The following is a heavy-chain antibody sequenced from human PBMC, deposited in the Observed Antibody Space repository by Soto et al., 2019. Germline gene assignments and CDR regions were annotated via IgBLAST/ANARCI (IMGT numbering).Heavy chain of an antibody. D-gene: IGHD2-15*01. V-gene: IGHV3-66*01. CDR1: GFTVSSKY. CDR2: IQSGGPT. CDR3: ARDDVFCDGGRCYGVPLDV. J-gene: IGHJ6*04. Sequence: PGGSLRLSCAASGFTVSSKYMSWVRQAPGKGLEWVSLIQSGGPTYYADSVKGRFTISRDTSENTVHLQMDSLRAEDTAVYYCARDDVFCDGGRCYGVPLDVWAKGTTVTVSS.